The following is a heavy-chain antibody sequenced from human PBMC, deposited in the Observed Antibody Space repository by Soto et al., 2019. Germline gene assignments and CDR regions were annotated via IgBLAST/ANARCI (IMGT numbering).Heavy chain of an antibody. CDR2: MNTDGSII. CDR1: EFTFSSSC. V-gene: IGHV3-74*01. J-gene: IGHJ1*01. Sequence: PXGSLRLSCVVSEFTFSSSCMDWVRQGPGKGLVWVSRMNTDGSIINYADSVKGRFTTSRDNAKKMLYLQMNSLRAEDTALYYCVTGWSEHWGQGTLVTFSS. D-gene: IGHD2-15*01. CDR3: VTGWSEH.